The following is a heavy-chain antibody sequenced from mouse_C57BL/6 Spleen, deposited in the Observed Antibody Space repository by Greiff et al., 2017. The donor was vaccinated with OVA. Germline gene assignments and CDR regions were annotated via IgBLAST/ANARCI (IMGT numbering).Heavy chain of an antibody. V-gene: IGHV5-16*01. CDR2: INYDGSST. D-gene: IGHD2-5*01. CDR3: ARGYSNYYWYFDV. J-gene: IGHJ1*03. Sequence: DVQLVESEGGLVQPGSSMKLSCTASGFTFSDYYMAWVRQVPEKGLEWVANINYDGSSTYYLDSLKSRFIISRDNAKNILYLQMSSLKSEDTATYYCARGYSNYYWYFDVWGTGTTVTVSS. CDR1: GFTFSDYY.